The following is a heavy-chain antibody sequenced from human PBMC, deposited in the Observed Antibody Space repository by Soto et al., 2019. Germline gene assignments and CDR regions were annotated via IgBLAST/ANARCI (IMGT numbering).Heavy chain of an antibody. V-gene: IGHV3-23*01. Sequence: EVQLLESGGGLVRPGGSLRLTCAASGFTFSSHAMNWIRQAPGEGLEWISAISGSDGSTYYADSVKGRFTISRDNSKDPLFLPMNSLGAEDPAVYHCAKAPGYRSGWYDYWGQGTLVTVSS. D-gene: IGHD6-19*01. CDR1: GFTFSSHA. CDR3: AKAPGYRSGWYDY. J-gene: IGHJ4*02. CDR2: ISGSDGST.